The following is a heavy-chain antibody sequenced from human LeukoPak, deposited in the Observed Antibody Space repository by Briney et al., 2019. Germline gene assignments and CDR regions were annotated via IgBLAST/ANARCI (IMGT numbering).Heavy chain of an antibody. D-gene: IGHD2-21*01. V-gene: IGHV1-69*13. CDR1: GGTFSSYA. J-gene: IGHJ5*02. CDR3: ARGAPVLAYCGGDCSMIDP. Sequence: ASVKVSCKASGGTFSSYAISWVRQAPGQGLEWMGGIIPIFGTANYAQKFQGRVTITADESTSTAYMELSSLRSDDTAVYYCARGAPVLAYCGGDCSMIDPWGQGTLVTVSS. CDR2: IIPIFGTA.